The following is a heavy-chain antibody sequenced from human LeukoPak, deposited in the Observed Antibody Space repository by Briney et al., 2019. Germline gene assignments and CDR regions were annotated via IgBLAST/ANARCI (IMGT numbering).Heavy chain of an antibody. CDR3: AKAPSYCSSTSCSLNWFDP. D-gene: IGHD2-2*01. CDR2: ISSSSGYI. V-gene: IGHV3-21*04. J-gene: IGHJ5*02. CDR1: GFTFSNYS. Sequence: GGSLRLSCAASGFTFSNYSMNWVRQAPGKGLEWVSSISSSSGYIYYADSVKGRFTISRDNPNNSLYLQTNILRAEDTAVYYCAKAPSYCSSTSCSLNWFDPWGQGTLVTVSS.